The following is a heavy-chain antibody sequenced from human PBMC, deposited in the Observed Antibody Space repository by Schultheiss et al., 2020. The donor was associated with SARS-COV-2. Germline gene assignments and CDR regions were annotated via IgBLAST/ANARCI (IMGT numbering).Heavy chain of an antibody. CDR3: ARDPLKGGIAAISGDGMDV. Sequence: SETLSLTCAVYGGSFSGYYWSWIRQPPGKGLEWIGEINHSGSTNYNPSLKSRVTISVETSKNQFSLKLSSVTAADTAVYYCARDPLKGGIAAISGDGMDVWGQGTTVTVSS. V-gene: IGHV4-34*01. J-gene: IGHJ6*02. CDR2: INHSGST. D-gene: IGHD6-13*01. CDR1: GGSFSGYY.